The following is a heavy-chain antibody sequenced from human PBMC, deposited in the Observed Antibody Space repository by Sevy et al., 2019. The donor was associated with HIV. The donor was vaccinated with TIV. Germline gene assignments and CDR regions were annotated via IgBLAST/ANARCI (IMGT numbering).Heavy chain of an antibody. Sequence: GESLKISCAASGFTFSSYAMHWVRQAPGKGLEWVAVISYDGSNKYYADSVKGRFTISRDNSKNTLYLQMNSLRAEDTAVYYCARGPLRLGELSSESPFDYWGQGTLVTVSS. CDR2: ISYDGSNK. D-gene: IGHD3-16*02. CDR3: ARGPLRLGELSSESPFDY. J-gene: IGHJ4*02. CDR1: GFTFSSYA. V-gene: IGHV3-30*04.